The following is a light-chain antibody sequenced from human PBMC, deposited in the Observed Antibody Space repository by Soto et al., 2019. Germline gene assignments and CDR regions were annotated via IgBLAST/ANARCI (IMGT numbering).Light chain of an antibody. J-gene: IGKJ1*01. CDR3: QQYGSSPRT. CDR2: GAS. CDR1: QSISSNY. Sequence: EIVLTQSPGTLSMSPGERATPSCRASQSISSNYLAWYQQKPGQAPRLLIYGASSRATGIPDRFSGSGSGTDFALTISRLEAEDFAVYYCQQYGSSPRTFGQGTKVEVK. V-gene: IGKV3-20*01.